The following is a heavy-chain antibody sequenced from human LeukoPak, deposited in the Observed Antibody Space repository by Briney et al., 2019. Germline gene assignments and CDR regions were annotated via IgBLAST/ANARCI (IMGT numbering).Heavy chain of an antibody. D-gene: IGHD1-7*01. J-gene: IGHJ4*02. Sequence: GGSLRLSCAASGFTFSSSAMSWVRQAPGKGIYWVSAISGSGTGTYYADSVKGRFTISRENSKNRLYLQMNSLRAEDTAVYYCAKEGGTGTRFDYWGQGTLVTVSS. CDR2: ISGSGTGT. V-gene: IGHV3-23*01. CDR3: AKEGGTGTRFDY. CDR1: GFTFSSSA.